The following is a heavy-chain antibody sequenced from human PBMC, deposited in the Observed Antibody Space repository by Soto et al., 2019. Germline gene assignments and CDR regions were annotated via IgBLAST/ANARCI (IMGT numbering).Heavy chain of an antibody. CDR1: GGSISSSSYY. CDR2: IYYSGST. Sequence: SETLSLTCTLSGGSISSSSYYWGWIRQPPGKGLEWIGSIYYSGSTYYNPSLKSRVTISVDTSKNQFSLKLSSVTAADTAVYYCAIQDIVLMVYANDDWGQGTLVTVS. CDR3: AIQDIVLMVYANDD. J-gene: IGHJ4*02. V-gene: IGHV4-39*01. D-gene: IGHD2-8*01.